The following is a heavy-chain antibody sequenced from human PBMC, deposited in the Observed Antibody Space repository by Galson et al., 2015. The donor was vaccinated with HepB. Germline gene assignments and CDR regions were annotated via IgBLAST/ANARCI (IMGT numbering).Heavy chain of an antibody. CDR2: IFWDDDG. D-gene: IGHD5-18*01. CDR3: VHRRKYSFGYGKFDY. V-gene: IGHV2-5*02. CDR1: GFSLDTRAEA. J-gene: IGHJ4*02. Sequence: PALVKPTQTLTLTCTFSGFSLDTRAEAVAWIRQPPGKALEWLALIFWDDDGRYSPSLKNRLSITKDTSKNQVVLTVTNVNPTDTATYFCVHRRKYSFGYGKFDYWGQGTLVTVSA.